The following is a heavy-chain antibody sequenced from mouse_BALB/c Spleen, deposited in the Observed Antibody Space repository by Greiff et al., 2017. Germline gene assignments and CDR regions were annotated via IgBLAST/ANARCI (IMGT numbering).Heavy chain of an antibody. J-gene: IGHJ4*01. CDR2: IFPGSGNT. CDR1: GYSFTSYY. D-gene: IGHD2-3*01. V-gene: IGHV1-66*01. Sequence: QVQLPQSGPELVKPGASVKISCKASGYSFTSYYIHWVKQRPGQGLEWIGWIFPGSGNTKYNEKFKGKATLTADTSSSTAYMQLSSLTSEDSAVYFCARSRQEYGYYVSYAMDYWGQGTSVTVSS. CDR3: ARSRQEYGYYVSYAMDY.